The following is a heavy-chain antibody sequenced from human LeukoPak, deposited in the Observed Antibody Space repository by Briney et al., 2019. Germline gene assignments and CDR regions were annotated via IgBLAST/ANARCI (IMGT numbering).Heavy chain of an antibody. CDR2: ISPTGSTT. D-gene: IGHD3-22*01. Sequence: GGSLRLSCTASGFSFSGHWMHWPRQLPGKGLVWVSRISPTGSTTSYADSVKGRFTISRDNAKNTLYLQMNGLRVEDTAVYYCVVWGEDRSGHRFDFWGQGTLVTVSS. CDR1: GFSFSGHW. J-gene: IGHJ4*02. CDR3: VVWGEDRSGHRFDF. V-gene: IGHV3-74*01.